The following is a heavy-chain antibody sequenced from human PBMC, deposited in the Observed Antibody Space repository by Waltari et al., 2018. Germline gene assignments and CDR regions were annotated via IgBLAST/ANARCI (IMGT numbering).Heavy chain of an antibody. V-gene: IGHV4-59*01. D-gene: IGHD6-19*01. CDR1: GGSISSYY. CDR2: IYYSGST. CDR3: AREKGYSSGEGYFDY. Sequence: QVQLQESGPGLVKPSETLSLTCTVSGGSISSYYWSWIRQPPGKGLEWIGYIYYSGSTTSPPSRKSRVTISVDTSKNQFSLKLSSVTAADTAVYYCAREKGYSSGEGYFDYWGQGTLVTVSS. J-gene: IGHJ4*02.